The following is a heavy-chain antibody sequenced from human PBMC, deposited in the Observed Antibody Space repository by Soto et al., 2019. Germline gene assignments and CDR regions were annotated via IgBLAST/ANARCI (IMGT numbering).Heavy chain of an antibody. V-gene: IGHV4-59*01. J-gene: IGHJ3*02. CDR3: AKGVPSPTQHAFDI. CDR1: GGSISSYY. Sequence: SETLSLTCTVSGGSISSYYWSWIRQPPGKGLEWIGYIYYSGSTNYNPSLKSRVTISVDTSKNQFSLKLSSVTAADTAAYYCAKGVPSPTQHAFDIWGQGTMVTVSS. CDR2: IYYSGST.